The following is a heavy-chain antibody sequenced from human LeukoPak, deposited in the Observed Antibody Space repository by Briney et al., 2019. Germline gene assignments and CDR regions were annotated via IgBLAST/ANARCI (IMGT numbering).Heavy chain of an antibody. D-gene: IGHD5-18*01. CDR1: GFTFSSYS. CDR3: ARGASRDTAMDWNWFDP. Sequence: PGGSLRLSCAASGFTFSSYSMNWVRQAPGKGLEWVSSISSSSSYIYYADSVKGRFTISRDNAKKSLYLQMNSLRAEDTAVYYCARGASRDTAMDWNWFDPWGQGTLVTVSS. CDR2: ISSSSSYI. V-gene: IGHV3-21*01. J-gene: IGHJ5*02.